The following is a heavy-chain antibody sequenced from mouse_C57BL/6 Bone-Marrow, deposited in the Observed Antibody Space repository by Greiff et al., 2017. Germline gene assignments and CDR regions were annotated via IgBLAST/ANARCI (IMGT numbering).Heavy chain of an antibody. CDR2: ISSGGSYT. J-gene: IGHJ2*01. D-gene: IGHD1-1*01. Sequence: EVKLMESGGDLVKPGGSLKLSCAASGFTFSSYGMSWVRQTPDKRLEWVATISSGGSYTYYPDSVKGRFTISRDNAKNTLYLQMRSLKSEDTAMYYCARYYYDYFDYWGQGTTLTVSA. CDR3: ARYYYDYFDY. CDR1: GFTFSSYG. V-gene: IGHV5-6*01.